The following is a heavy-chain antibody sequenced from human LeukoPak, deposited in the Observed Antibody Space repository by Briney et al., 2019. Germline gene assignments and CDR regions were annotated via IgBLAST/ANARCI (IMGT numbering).Heavy chain of an antibody. Sequence: SETLSLTCTVSGGSISSSSYYWGWIRQPPGKGLEWIGSIYYSGSTYYNPSLKSRVTISVDTSKNQFSLKLSSVTAADTAVYYCARAEIRVVVPAANGFDPWGQGTLVTVSS. V-gene: IGHV4-39*07. J-gene: IGHJ5*02. CDR1: GGSISSSSYY. D-gene: IGHD2-2*01. CDR2: IYYSGST. CDR3: ARAEIRVVVPAANGFDP.